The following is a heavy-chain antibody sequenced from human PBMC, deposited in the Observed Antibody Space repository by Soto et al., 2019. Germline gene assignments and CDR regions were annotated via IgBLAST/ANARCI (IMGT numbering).Heavy chain of an antibody. CDR3: AKDLAAAPSGFDY. CDR1: GFTFSSYG. D-gene: IGHD6-13*01. Sequence: GGSLRLSCAASGFTFSSYGMHWVRQAPGKGLEWVAVISYDGSNKYYADSVKGRFTISRDNSKNTLYLQMNSLRAEDTAVYYCAKDLAAAPSGFDYWRQGTLVTVSS. CDR2: ISYDGSNK. J-gene: IGHJ4*02. V-gene: IGHV3-30*18.